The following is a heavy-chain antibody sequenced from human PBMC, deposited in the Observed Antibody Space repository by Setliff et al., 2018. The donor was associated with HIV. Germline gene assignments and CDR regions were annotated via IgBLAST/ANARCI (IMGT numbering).Heavy chain of an antibody. CDR2: IIPMYGVT. J-gene: IGHJ4*02. CDR1: GGTFSSYV. Sequence: SVKVSCKASGGTFSSYVISWVRQAPGQGPEWMGGIIPMYGVTNYAQKLQDRVTMTRDTSTNTVYMELSSLSSEDTAVYYCVRERAGGLFDYWGQGTLVTVSS. D-gene: IGHD3-10*01. CDR3: VRERAGGLFDY. V-gene: IGHV1-69*10.